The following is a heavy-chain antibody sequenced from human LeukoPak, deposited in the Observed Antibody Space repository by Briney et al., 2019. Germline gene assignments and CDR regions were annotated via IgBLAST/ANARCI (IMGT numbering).Heavy chain of an antibody. Sequence: SETLSLTCTVSGGSISSYYWSWIRQPPGKRLEWIGYSYYSGSTNYNPSLKSRVTISVDTSKNQFSLKLSSVTAADTAVYYCARHGYYDSSGYYGFDYWGQGTLVTVSS. CDR2: SYYSGST. CDR1: GGSISSYY. V-gene: IGHV4-59*08. CDR3: ARHGYYDSSGYYGFDY. D-gene: IGHD3-22*01. J-gene: IGHJ4*02.